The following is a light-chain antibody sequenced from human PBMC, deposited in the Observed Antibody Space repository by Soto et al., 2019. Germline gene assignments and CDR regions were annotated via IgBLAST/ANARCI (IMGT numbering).Light chain of an antibody. V-gene: IGKV3-15*01. CDR1: QSVSSN. CDR3: QQYHNWPIP. CDR2: DAS. J-gene: IGKJ5*01. Sequence: LTPAPSALCLSLGERATLSSRASQSVSSNLAWHQQKPGQAPRILMYDASTRATGIPARFSGSGSGTEFTLTISSLQSEDFAVYYCQQYHNWPIPFGQGTRLEIK.